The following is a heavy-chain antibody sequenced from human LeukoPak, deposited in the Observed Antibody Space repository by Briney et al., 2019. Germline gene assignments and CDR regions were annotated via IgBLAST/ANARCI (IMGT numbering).Heavy chain of an antibody. CDR2: IYSGGST. D-gene: IGHD3-3*01. V-gene: IGHV3-53*01. Sequence: GGSLRLSCAASGFTVSSNYMSWVRQAPGKGLEWVSVIYSGGSTYYADSVKGRFTISRDNSKNTLYLQMNSLRAEDTAVYYCASFTIFGVVIPPYYYMDVWGKGTTVTVSS. CDR1: GFTVSSNY. J-gene: IGHJ6*03. CDR3: ASFTIFGVVIPPYYYMDV.